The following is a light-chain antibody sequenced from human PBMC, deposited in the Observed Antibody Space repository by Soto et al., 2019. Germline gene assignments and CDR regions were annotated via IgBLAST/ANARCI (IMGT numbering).Light chain of an antibody. V-gene: IGKV3-15*01. J-gene: IGKJ1*01. Sequence: EIVMTQSPATLSVSPGERATFSCRASQSVNTNLAWYQLKPGQAPRLLVYGASIRATGIPARFSGSGSGTEYSLTISSLQSEDFATYYCQQTLSFPPTFGQGTKV. CDR1: QSVNTN. CDR2: GAS. CDR3: QQTLSFPPT.